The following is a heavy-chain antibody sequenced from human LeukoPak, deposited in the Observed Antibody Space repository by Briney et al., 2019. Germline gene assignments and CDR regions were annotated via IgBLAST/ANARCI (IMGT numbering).Heavy chain of an antibody. CDR1: GSTFHNHA. CDR3: ARVSRDYGDLDS. J-gene: IGHJ4*02. D-gene: IGHD4-17*01. V-gene: IGHV3-21*01. CDR2: ITYSSRYI. Sequence: GGSLRLSCAASGSTFHNHAMNWVRQAPGKGLEWVSSITYSSRYIYYADSVKGRFISSRDNTQNSLYLQMNSLRAEDTAVYYCARVSRDYGDLDSWGQGTLVTVSS.